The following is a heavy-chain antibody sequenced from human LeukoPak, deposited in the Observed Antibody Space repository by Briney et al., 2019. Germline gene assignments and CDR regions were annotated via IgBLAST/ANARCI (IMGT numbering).Heavy chain of an antibody. CDR1: GYSISSGYY. J-gene: IGHJ2*01. Sequence: PSETLSLTCTVSGYSISSGYYWGWIRQPPGKGLEWIGYIYHSGSTYYNPSLKSRVTISVDTSRNQFSLKLSSVTAADTAVYYCARYSGYDLGFDLWGRGTLVTVSS. CDR2: IYHSGST. D-gene: IGHD5-12*01. V-gene: IGHV4-38-2*02. CDR3: ARYSGYDLGFDL.